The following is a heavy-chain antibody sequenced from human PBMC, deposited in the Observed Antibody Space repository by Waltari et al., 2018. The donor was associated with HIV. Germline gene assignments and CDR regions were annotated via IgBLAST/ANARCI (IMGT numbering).Heavy chain of an antibody. J-gene: IGHJ4*01. CDR3: ARGGRSGGFDH. V-gene: IGHV1-3*02. CDR1: GYTFPSYA. CDR2: SDPASGNA. D-gene: IGHD3-10*01. Sequence: QIQLVQSGPEVRKPGDVVRISCRASGYTFPSYAIHWVRQAPGQGLEWLGWSDPASGNAKSTQDFRDRVTFSWDTSATTAFMELRSLRYGDDSVFFCARGGRSGGFDHWGQGTSV.